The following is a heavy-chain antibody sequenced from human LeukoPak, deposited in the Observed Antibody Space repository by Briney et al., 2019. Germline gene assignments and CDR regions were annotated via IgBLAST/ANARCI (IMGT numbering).Heavy chain of an antibody. J-gene: IGHJ4*02. Sequence: GASVKVSCKASGYTFTNYGVSWVRQAPGQGLEWMGWISTYSDNTNYAQNLQGRVTMTTDTSTSTAYMELRSLRSDDTAVYYCARGSYYVYWGQGTLVTVSS. D-gene: IGHD1-26*01. V-gene: IGHV1-18*01. CDR3: ARGSYYVY. CDR1: GYTFTNYG. CDR2: ISTYSDNT.